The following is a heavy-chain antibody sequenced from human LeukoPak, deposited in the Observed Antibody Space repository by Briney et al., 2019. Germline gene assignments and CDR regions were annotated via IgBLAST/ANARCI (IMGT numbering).Heavy chain of an antibody. V-gene: IGHV3-48*01. Sequence: GGSLRLSFAASGFTLSSYSMNWVRQAPGKGLEWVSYISSSSSTIYYADSVKGRFTISRDNAKNSLYLQMNSLRAEDTAVYYCATSNGGYCSSTSCYYFDYWGQGTLVTVSS. CDR2: ISSSSSTI. CDR3: ATSNGGYCSSTSCYYFDY. D-gene: IGHD2-2*01. CDR1: GFTLSSYS. J-gene: IGHJ4*02.